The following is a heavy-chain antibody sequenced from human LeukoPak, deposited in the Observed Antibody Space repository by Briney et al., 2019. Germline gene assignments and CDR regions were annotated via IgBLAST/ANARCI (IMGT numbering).Heavy chain of an antibody. V-gene: IGHV3-30*18. D-gene: IGHD4-17*01. CDR3: AKEGPTMGHDYGAALDN. J-gene: IGHJ4*02. CDR2: ISFDGSNE. Sequence: GGSLRLSCAASGFIFTSYGFHWVRQAPGKGLEWVAIISFDGSNEHYTDSVRGRFTISRDDSKNTLYLQMNSLRAEDTAVYYCAKEGPTMGHDYGAALDNWGQGTLVTVSS. CDR1: GFIFTSYG.